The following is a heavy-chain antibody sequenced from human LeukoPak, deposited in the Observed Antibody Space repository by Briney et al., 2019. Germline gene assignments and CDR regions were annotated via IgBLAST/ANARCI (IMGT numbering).Heavy chain of an antibody. J-gene: IGHJ4*02. CDR3: ARDRKQYSSSFDY. V-gene: IGHV4-34*01. CDR1: GGSFSGYY. CDR2: INHSGST. Sequence: SETLSLTCAVYGGSFSGYYWSWIRQPPGKGLEWIGEINHSGSTSYNPSLKSRVTISVDTSKNQFSLKLSSVTAADTAVYYCARDRKQYSSSFDYWGQGTLVTVSS. D-gene: IGHD6-6*01.